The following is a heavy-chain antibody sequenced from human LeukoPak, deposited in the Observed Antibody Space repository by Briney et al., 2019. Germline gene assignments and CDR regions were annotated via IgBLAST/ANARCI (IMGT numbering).Heavy chain of an antibody. CDR1: GFTFSSYA. CDR3: AKSPLLRFKGYYGMDV. V-gene: IGHV3-23*01. Sequence: GGSLRLSCAASGFTFSSYAMSWVRQAPGKGLEWVSAISGSGGSTYYADSVKGRFTISRDNSKNTLYLQMNSLRAEDTAVYYCAKSPLLRFKGYYGMDVWGQGTTVTVSS. CDR2: ISGSGGST. J-gene: IGHJ6*02. D-gene: IGHD3-3*01.